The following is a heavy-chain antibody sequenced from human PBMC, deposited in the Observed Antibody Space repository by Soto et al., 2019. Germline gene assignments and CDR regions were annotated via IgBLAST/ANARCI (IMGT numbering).Heavy chain of an antibody. V-gene: IGHV4-59*08. CDR3: ARGSSSWDY. CDR2: IYYSGST. Sequence: QVQLQESGPGLVKPSETLSLTCTVSGGSISIYYWSWIRQPPGKGLEWIGYIYYSGSTNDNPSLKSRVTISIDTSKNQFSLKLNSVTAADTAVYYCARGSSSWDYWGQGALVTVSS. D-gene: IGHD6-13*01. CDR1: GGSISIYY. J-gene: IGHJ4*02.